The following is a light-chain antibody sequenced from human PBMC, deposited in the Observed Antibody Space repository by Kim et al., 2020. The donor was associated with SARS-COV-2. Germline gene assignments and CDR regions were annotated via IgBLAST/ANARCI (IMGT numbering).Light chain of an antibody. CDR1: KLGDKY. J-gene: IGLJ2*01. CDR2: QDN. V-gene: IGLV3-1*01. Sequence: SYELTQPPSVSVSPGQTATITCSGDKLGDKYACWYQQKPGQSPVLVIYQDNRRPSGIPDRFSGSNSGNTAALTISGTQAMDEADYYCQAWDSSTAVFGGGTQLTVL. CDR3: QAWDSSTAV.